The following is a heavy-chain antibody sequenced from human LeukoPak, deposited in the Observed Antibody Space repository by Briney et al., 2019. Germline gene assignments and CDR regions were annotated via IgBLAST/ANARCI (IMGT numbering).Heavy chain of an antibody. Sequence: GSLRLSCAASGFIFRTYSMNWIRQPPGKGLEWIGEINHSGSTNYNPSLKSRVTISVDTSKNQFSLKLSSVTAADTAVYYCARGWLQFRAHAFDIWGQGTMVTVSS. J-gene: IGHJ3*02. D-gene: IGHD5-12*01. CDR2: INHSGST. V-gene: IGHV4-34*01. CDR3: ARGWLQFRAHAFDI. CDR1: GFIFRTYS.